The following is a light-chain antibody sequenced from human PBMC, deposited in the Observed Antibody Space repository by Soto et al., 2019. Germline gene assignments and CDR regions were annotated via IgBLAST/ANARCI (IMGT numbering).Light chain of an antibody. CDR3: QQRYNWLT. CDR1: QNIRTY. Sequence: IVLTQSPATLSLSPGERATLSCRAGQNIRTYLAWYQQKSSQAPRLLIHDASNRASGTPARFSGSGSGTDFTLTISSLEPEDSAVYYCQQRYNWLTFGGGTKVEIK. CDR2: DAS. J-gene: IGKJ4*01. V-gene: IGKV3-11*01.